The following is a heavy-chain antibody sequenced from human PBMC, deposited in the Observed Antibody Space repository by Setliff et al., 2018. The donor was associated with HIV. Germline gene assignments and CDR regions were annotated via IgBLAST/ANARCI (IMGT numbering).Heavy chain of an antibody. V-gene: IGHV1-69*13. CDR3: ASHPGSSIEKPYFDT. Sequence: ASVKVSCKASGGTFSSYAISWVRQAPGQGLEWMGGIIPIFGTANYAQKFQGRVTITADESTSTAYMELSSLRSEDTAVYYCASHPGSSIEKPYFDTWGQGTLVTVSS. CDR2: IIPIFGTA. CDR1: GGTFSSYA. J-gene: IGHJ5*02. D-gene: IGHD2-2*01.